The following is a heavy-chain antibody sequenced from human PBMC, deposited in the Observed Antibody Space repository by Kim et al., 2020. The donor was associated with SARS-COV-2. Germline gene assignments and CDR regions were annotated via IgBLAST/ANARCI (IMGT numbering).Heavy chain of an antibody. CDR3: ARDHIVVVPAASYYYGMDV. Sequence: GRLTISRDNAKNSLYLQMNSLRAEDTAVYYCARDHIVVVPAASYYYGMDVWGQGTTVTVSS. V-gene: IGHV3-11*06. J-gene: IGHJ6*02. D-gene: IGHD2-2*01.